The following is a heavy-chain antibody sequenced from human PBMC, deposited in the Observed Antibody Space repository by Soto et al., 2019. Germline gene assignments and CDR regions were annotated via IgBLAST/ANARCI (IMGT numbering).Heavy chain of an antibody. J-gene: IGHJ6*02. CDR1: GFTFSSYA. CDR2: ISGSGGST. V-gene: IGHV3-23*01. CDR3: AKGAAAGTQKYGMDV. Sequence: GGSPRLSCAASGFTFSSYAMSWVRQAPGKGLEWVSAISGSGGSTYYADSVKGRFTISRDNSKNTLYLQMNSLRAEDTAVYYCAKGAAAGTQKYGMDVWGQGTTVTVSS. D-gene: IGHD6-13*01.